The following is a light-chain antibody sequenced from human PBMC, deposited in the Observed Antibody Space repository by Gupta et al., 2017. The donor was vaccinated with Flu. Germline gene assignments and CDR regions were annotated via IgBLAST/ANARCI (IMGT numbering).Light chain of an antibody. J-gene: IGKJ4*01. V-gene: IGKV1-39*01. CDR2: GAS. CDR3: QQNYANRT. Sequence: DIQMTQSPSSLSASVGDRVTISCRASQTISHSLTWYQQKPGRVPKVLIYGASRWQSGVPSRFSGSGSGTDFTLTSSRLQTEDFANYYWQQNYANRTFGRGTKVEVK. CDR1: QTISHS.